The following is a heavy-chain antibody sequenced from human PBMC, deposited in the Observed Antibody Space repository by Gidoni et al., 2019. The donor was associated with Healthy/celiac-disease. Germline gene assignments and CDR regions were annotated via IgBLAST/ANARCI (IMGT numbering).Heavy chain of an antibody. D-gene: IGHD4-17*01. J-gene: IGHJ4*02. CDR2: ISGSGGST. V-gene: IGHV3-23*01. Sequence: EVQLLESGGGLVQPGGSLRLSCAASGFTFSSYAMSWVRQAPGKGLEWVSAISGSGGSTYYADSVKGRFTISRDNSKNTLYLQMNSLRAEDTAVYYCAKDSRDYGDYLSWVGISDYWGQGTLVTVSS. CDR3: AKDSRDYGDYLSWVGISDY. CDR1: GFTFSSYA.